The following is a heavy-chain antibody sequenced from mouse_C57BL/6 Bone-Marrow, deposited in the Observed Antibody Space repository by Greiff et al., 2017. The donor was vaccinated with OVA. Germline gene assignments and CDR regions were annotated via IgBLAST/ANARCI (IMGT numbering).Heavy chain of an antibody. Sequence: EVKVVESGGGLVKPGGSLKLSCAVSGFTFSSYTMSWVRQTPEKRLEWVATISGGGGNTYYPDSVKGRFTISRDNAKNTLYLQMSSLRSEDTALYYCARRKDYDYDIEYFDVWGTGTTVTVSS. J-gene: IGHJ1*03. CDR2: ISGGGGNT. CDR1: GFTFSSYT. D-gene: IGHD2-4*01. V-gene: IGHV5-9*01. CDR3: ARRKDYDYDIEYFDV.